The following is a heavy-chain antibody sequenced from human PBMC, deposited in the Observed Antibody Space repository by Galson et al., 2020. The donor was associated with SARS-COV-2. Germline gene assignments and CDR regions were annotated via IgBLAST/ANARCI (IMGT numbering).Heavy chain of an antibody. CDR2: INHSGST. Sequence: SETLSLTCAVYGGSFNNYYWSWIRQPPGKGLEWIGEINHSGSTNYNPSLKSRVTISVDTSKNQFSLKLYSVTAADTAVYYCGRRNLPTYPPDYWGQGTLVTV. D-gene: IGHD1-26*01. CDR3: GRRNLPTYPPDY. V-gene: IGHV4-34*01. CDR1: GGSFNNYY. J-gene: IGHJ4*02.